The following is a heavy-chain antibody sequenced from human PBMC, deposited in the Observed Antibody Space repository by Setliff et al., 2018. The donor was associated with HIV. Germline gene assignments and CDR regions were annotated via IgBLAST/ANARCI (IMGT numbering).Heavy chain of an antibody. V-gene: IGHV1-69*13. CDR2: IIPIFGST. J-gene: IGHJ2*01. D-gene: IGHD3-10*01. CDR3: ARDDHYYDSGSYYSDWYFDL. CDR1: GGTFSNYA. Sequence: SVKVSCKASGGTFSNYAISWVRQAPGQGLEWMGGIIPIFGSTKYAQKFQGRVTITADESTSTADMELSSLRSEDTAVYYCARDDHYYDSGSYYSDWYFDLWGRGTLGHRLL.